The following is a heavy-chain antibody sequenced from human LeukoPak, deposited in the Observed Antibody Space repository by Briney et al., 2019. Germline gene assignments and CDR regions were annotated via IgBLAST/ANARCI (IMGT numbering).Heavy chain of an antibody. D-gene: IGHD3-3*01. CDR2: INHSGST. CDR3: ARGLYYDFWSGYPTLFDY. J-gene: IGHJ4*02. V-gene: IGHV4-39*07. CDR1: GGSIRSSYYY. Sequence: SETLSLTCTVSGGSIRSSYYYWSWIRQPPGKGLEWIGEINHSGSTNYNPSLKSRVTISVDTSKNQFSLKLSSVTAADTAVYYCARGLYYDFWSGYPTLFDYWGQGTLVTVSS.